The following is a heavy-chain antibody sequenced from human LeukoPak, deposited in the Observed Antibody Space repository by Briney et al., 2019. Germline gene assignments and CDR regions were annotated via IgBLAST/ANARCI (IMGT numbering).Heavy chain of an antibody. J-gene: IGHJ4*02. CDR1: GFTFSSYW. D-gene: IGHD3-22*01. CDR3: ARDGALNYYDRSDLYLDC. V-gene: IGHV3-7*01. CDR2: IKQDGSEK. Sequence: GGSLRLSCAASGFTFSSYWMSWVRQAPGKGLEWVANIKQDGSEKYYVDSVKGRFTISRDNAKNSLYLQMNSLRAEDTAVYYCARDGALNYYDRSDLYLDCWGQGTLVTVSS.